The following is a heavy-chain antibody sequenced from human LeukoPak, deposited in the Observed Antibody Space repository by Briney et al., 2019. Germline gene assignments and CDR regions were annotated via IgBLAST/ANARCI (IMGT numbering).Heavy chain of an antibody. CDR2: IYHSGST. Sequence: SQTLSLTCAVSGGSISSGGYSWSWIRQPPGKGLEWIGYIYHSGSTYYNPSLKSRVTISVDRSKNQFSLKLSSVTAADTAVYYCAREARGARGTFEIWGQGTMVTVSS. CDR3: AREARGARGTFEI. D-gene: IGHD1-1*01. CDR1: GGSISSGGYS. J-gene: IGHJ3*02. V-gene: IGHV4-30-2*01.